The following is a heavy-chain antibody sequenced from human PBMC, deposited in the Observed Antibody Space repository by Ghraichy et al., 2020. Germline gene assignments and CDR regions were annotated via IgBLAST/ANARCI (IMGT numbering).Heavy chain of an antibody. CDR3: ARDTDSSSHFGKFDP. V-gene: IGHV3-33*01. J-gene: IGHJ5*02. D-gene: IGHD3-22*01. CDR1: GFTFRSHG. Sequence: GGSLRLSCAASGFTFRSHGMHWVRQAPGKGLEWVAVIWYDGIRKNYADSVKGRFTISRDDVKNTVYLQMNSLRVEDTAVYYCARDTDSSSHFGKFDPWGQGTLVTVSS. CDR2: IWYDGIRK.